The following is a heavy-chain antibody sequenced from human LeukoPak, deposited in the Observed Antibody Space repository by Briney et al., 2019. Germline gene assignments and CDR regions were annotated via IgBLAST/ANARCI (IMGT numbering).Heavy chain of an antibody. CDR1: GFTFSDFY. J-gene: IGHJ4*02. D-gene: IGHD3-16*01. CDR2: ITSSGSTI. CDR3: ARRVSVGEPCDY. Sequence: GGSLRLSCAASGFTFSDFYMSWVRQAPGKGLEWVSYITSSGSTIYYADSVKGRFTISRDNAKNSLFLQMNSLRVEDTAMYYCARRVSVGEPCDYWGQGTLVTVSS. V-gene: IGHV3-11*01.